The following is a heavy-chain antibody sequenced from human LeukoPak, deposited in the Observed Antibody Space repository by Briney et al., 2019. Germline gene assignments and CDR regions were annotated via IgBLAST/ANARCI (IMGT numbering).Heavy chain of an antibody. CDR2: IYYSGST. Sequence: SETLSLTCTVSGGSISSSSYYWGWIRQPPGKGLEWIGSIYYSGSTYYNPSLKSRVTISVDTSKNQFSLKLSSVTAADTAVYYCARDGCIAVANPYGFDPWGQGTLVTVSS. CDR3: ARDGCIAVANPYGFDP. J-gene: IGHJ5*02. D-gene: IGHD6-19*01. CDR1: GGSISSSSYY. V-gene: IGHV4-39*07.